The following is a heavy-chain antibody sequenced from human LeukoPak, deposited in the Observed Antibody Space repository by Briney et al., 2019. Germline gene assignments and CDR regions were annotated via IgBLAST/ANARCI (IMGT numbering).Heavy chain of an antibody. V-gene: IGHV1-69*05. D-gene: IGHD4-11*01. Sequence: ASVKVSCKASGGTFSSYAISWVRQAPGQGLDWMGGIIPIFGTANYAQKFQGRVTITTDESTSTAYMELSSLRSEDTAVYYCATRHCSIAACRASSYKCMDDWGKGTTVTVSS. CDR1: GGTFSSYA. CDR3: ATRHCSIAACRASSYKCMDD. J-gene: IGHJ6*04. CDR2: IIPIFGTA.